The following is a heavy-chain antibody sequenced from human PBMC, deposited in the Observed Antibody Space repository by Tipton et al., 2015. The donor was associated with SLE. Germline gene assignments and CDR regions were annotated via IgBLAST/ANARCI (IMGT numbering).Heavy chain of an antibody. J-gene: IGHJ4*02. CDR2: ITYSGVSA. CDR3: ALDRTPQGFWSGYFSDY. Sequence: GSLRLSCSVSGFTFTDYAMSWVRQAPGKGLVWVSSITYSGVSAYYADSVKGRFTISRDNSKSMLYLQMNSLRGEDTALYYCALDRTPQGFWSGYFSDYWGQGTLVTVSS. CDR1: GFTFTDYA. V-gene: IGHV3-23*01. D-gene: IGHD3-3*01.